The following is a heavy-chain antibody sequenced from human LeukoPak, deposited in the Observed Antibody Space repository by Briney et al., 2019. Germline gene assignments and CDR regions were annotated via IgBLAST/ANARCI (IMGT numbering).Heavy chain of an antibody. J-gene: IGHJ4*02. CDR2: IYYSGST. Sequence: SETLSLTCTVSGGSISSSSYYWGWLRQPPGTGLEWVGSIYYSGSTYYNPSLKSRVTISVDTSKNHFSLKLSSVTAADTAVYYCARRVIVGATDYFDYWGQGTLVTVSS. CDR3: ARRVIVGATDYFDY. CDR1: GGSISSSSYY. D-gene: IGHD1-26*01. V-gene: IGHV4-39*02.